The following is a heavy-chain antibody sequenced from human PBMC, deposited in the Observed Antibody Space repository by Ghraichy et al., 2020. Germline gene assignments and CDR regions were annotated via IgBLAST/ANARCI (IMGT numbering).Heavy chain of an antibody. CDR2: INHSGST. CDR1: GGSFSGYY. Sequence: SETLSLTCAVYGGSFSGYYWSWIRQPPGKGLEWIGEINHSGSTNYNPSLKSRVTISVDTSKNQFSLKLSSVTAADTAVYYCAGGRKAYYYGMDVWGQGTTVTVSS. V-gene: IGHV4-34*01. J-gene: IGHJ6*02. CDR3: AGGRKAYYYGMDV.